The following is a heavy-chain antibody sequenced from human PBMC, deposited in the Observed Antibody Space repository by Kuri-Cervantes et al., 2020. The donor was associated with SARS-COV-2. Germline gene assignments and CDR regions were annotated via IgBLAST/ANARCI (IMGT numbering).Heavy chain of an antibody. D-gene: IGHD4-11*01. Sequence: SETLSLTCTVSGGSISSTSYYWGWTRQPPGKGLEWIGTIHHSGTTYYNPSLESRVTISVDTSQNLFSLELTSVSAADTAVYYCARHEPSTVTTLFDYWGQGTLVTVSS. J-gene: IGHJ4*02. CDR3: ARHEPSTVTTLFDY. CDR2: IHHSGTT. CDR1: GGSISSTSYY. V-gene: IGHV4-39*01.